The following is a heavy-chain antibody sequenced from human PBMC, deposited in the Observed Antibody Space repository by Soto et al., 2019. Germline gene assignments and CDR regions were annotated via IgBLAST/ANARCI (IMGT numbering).Heavy chain of an antibody. CDR2: INHSGST. D-gene: IGHD4-17*01. J-gene: IGHJ3*02. V-gene: IGHV4-34*01. CDR3: VWMYGDYVDAFDI. Sequence: QVQLQQWGAGLLKPSETLSLTCAVYGGSFSGYYWSWIRQPPGKGLEWIGEINHSGSTNYNPSLKSRVTISVDTSKNQFSLKLSSVTAADTAVYYCVWMYGDYVDAFDIWGQGTMVTVSS. CDR1: GGSFSGYY.